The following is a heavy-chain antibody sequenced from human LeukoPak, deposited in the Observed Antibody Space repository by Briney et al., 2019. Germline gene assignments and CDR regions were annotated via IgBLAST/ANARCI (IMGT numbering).Heavy chain of an antibody. V-gene: IGHV1-8*01. CDR3: ARNGSGWYFLDY. J-gene: IGHJ4*02. D-gene: IGHD6-19*01. CDR1: GYTFTSYD. Sequence: ASVKVSCKASGYTFTSYDINWVRQATGQGLEWMGWMNPNSGNTGYAQKFQGRVTMTRNTSISTAYMELSSLRSEDTAVYYCARNGSGWYFLDYWGQGTLVTVSS. CDR2: MNPNSGNT.